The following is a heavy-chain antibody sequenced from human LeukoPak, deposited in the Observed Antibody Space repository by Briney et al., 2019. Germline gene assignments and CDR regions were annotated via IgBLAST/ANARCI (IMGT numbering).Heavy chain of an antibody. CDR2: ISGSGGST. D-gene: IGHD3-9*01. J-gene: IGHJ3*02. V-gene: IGHV3-23*01. Sequence: PGGSLRLSCAASGFTFSSYAMSWVRQAPGKGLEWVSGISGSGGSTYYADSVKGRFTISRDNSKNTLYLQMNSLRAEDTAVYYCAKDFAILTGYYTLSPNYFDIWGQGTMVTVSS. CDR3: AKDFAILTGYYTLSPNYFDI. CDR1: GFTFSSYA.